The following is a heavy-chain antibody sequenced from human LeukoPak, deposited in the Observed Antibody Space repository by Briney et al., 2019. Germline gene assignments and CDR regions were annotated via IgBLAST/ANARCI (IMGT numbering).Heavy chain of an antibody. CDR1: GFTFSSYS. D-gene: IGHD3-22*01. J-gene: IGHJ4*02. CDR2: ISSRSSYI. V-gene: IGHV3-21*06. CDR3: AREDYYDSSGYDY. Sequence: GGSLRLSCAASGFTFSSYSMNWVRQAPGRGLEWVSSISSRSSYIYYADSVKGRFTISRDNAKNSLYLQMNSLRAEDTAVYYCAREDYYDSSGYDYWGQGTLVTVSS.